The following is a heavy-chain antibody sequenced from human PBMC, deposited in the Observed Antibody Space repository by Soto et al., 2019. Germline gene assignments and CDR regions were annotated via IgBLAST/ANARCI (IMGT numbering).Heavy chain of an antibody. CDR2: IWYDGTNK. Sequence: QMRLVESGGGVVQPGKSLTLSCAASGFTFSSYGMIWVRQAPGKGLEWVAAIWYDGTNKNYADSVKGRFTISRDDSKNTLYLQMNIVRAEDTAVYYCARDRKYCSATSCSVLTNWFDPWGQGTLVTVSS. J-gene: IGHJ5*02. V-gene: IGHV3-33*01. CDR3: ARDRKYCSATSCSVLTNWFDP. CDR1: GFTFSSYG. D-gene: IGHD2-2*01.